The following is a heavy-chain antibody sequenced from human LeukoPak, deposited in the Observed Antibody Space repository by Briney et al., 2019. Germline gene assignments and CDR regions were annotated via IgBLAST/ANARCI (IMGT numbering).Heavy chain of an antibody. CDR3: ARSPYDCSGSSCYPDYFDY. J-gene: IGHJ4*02. CDR1: GFTFSRYW. V-gene: IGHV3-74*01. CDR2: INSDGSST. D-gene: IGHD2-15*01. Sequence: GGSLRLSCAASGFTFSRYWMRWVRQVPGKGLVWVSRINSDGSSTSYADSVKGRFTISRDNAKNTLYLQMNSLRAEDTAVYYCARSPYDCSGSSCYPDYFDYWGQGTLVTVSS.